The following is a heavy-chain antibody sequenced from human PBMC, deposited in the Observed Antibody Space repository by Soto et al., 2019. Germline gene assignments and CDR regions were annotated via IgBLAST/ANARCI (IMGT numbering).Heavy chain of an antibody. J-gene: IGHJ6*04. D-gene: IGHD3-3*01. Sequence: QVQLMQSGAEVTKPGSSVTVSCTASGGTFSSNPISWVRQAPGQGLEWMGGIIPIFATPHYARRFLDRVTLTADRSTNTAYMELTGLTSEDTAIYYCARDISAVKRFEYLKYYRMDVWCKGTTVTVS. CDR1: GGTFSSNP. V-gene: IGHV1-69*06. CDR3: ARDISAVKRFEYLKYYRMDV. CDR2: IIPIFATP.